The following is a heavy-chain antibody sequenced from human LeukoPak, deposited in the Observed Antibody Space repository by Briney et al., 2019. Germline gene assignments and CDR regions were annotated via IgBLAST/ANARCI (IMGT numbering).Heavy chain of an antibody. D-gene: IGHD2-2*01. V-gene: IGHV4-34*01. J-gene: IGHJ2*01. CDR3: VRSGGYCTSATCHVEYFDL. CDR1: GGSFSGYY. CDR2: INHSGST. Sequence: SETLSLTCAVYGGSFSGYYWSWVRQPPGKGQEWIGEINHSGSTNYNPSLKSRVTISADMSKNQFSLKLTSVIAADTAVYDCVRSGGYCTSATCHVEYFDLWGRGTLVSISS.